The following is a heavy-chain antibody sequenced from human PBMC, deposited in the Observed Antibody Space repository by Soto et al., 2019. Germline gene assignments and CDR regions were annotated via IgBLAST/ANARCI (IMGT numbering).Heavy chain of an antibody. CDR3: ARQGFGPLHGLVDV. J-gene: IGHJ6*02. CDR2: VHHSWGY. D-gene: IGHD3-10*01. V-gene: IGHV4-59*08. CDR1: GGSISSYY. Sequence: QVQLQESGPGLVKPSETLSLSCTVSGGSISSYYWSWFRQSPGKRMEWLGYVHHSWGYSYNPSLQRRLAISLDTSKSQFSLKVTSVTATDTAVYYCARQGFGPLHGLVDVWGQGTTVTVSS.